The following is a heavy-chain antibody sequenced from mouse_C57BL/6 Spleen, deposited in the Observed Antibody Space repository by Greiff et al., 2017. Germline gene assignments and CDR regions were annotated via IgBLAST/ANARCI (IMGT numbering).Heavy chain of an antibody. CDR2: IYPGSGST. Sequence: VQLQQPGAELVKPGASVTMSCKASGYTFTSYWITWVKQRPGHGLEWIGVIYPGSGSTNYNAKFKSKATLTVDTSSSTAYMQLSSLTSEDSAVYYGARWASDYWGQGTTLTVSS. V-gene: IGHV1-55*01. CDR1: GYTFTSYW. CDR3: ARWASDY. J-gene: IGHJ2*01.